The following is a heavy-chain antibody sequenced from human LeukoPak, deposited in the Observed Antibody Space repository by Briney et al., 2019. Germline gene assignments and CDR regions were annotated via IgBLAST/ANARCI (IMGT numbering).Heavy chain of an antibody. CDR2: ISSSGSIM. V-gene: IGHV3-48*03. Sequence: GGSLRLSCAASGFSFSSYEMNWVRQAPGKGLEWVSYISSSGSIMYSADSVKGRFTISRDNAKNSLCLQMNSLRAEDTAIYYCSGQYSSSSVVDYWGQGTLVTVSS. CDR3: SGQYSSSSVVDY. J-gene: IGHJ4*02. CDR1: GFSFSSYE. D-gene: IGHD6-6*01.